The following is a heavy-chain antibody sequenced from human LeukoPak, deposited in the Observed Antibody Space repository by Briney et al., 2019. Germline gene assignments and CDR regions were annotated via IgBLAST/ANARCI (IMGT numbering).Heavy chain of an antibody. J-gene: IGHJ4*02. V-gene: IGHV3-30-3*01. CDR2: ISYDGSNK. Sequence: GGSLRLSCAASGFTFSSYANHWVRKAPGKGLEWVADISYDGSNKNYADSVKGRFTISRDNSKNTLYLQMNSLRVEDTAIYYCAKDSHPGGNSSLIDHWGQGTLVTVSS. CDR3: AKDSHPGGNSSLIDH. CDR1: GFTFSSYA. D-gene: IGHD4-23*01.